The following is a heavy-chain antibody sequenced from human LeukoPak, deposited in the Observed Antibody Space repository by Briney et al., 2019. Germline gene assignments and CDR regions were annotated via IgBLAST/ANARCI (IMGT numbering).Heavy chain of an antibody. CDR3: ARARITGTTLPVDY. J-gene: IGHJ4*02. V-gene: IGHV3-21*01. Sequence: GGSLRLSCAASGFTFSSYSMNWVRQAPGKGLEWVSTISSSSSYIYYADSVKGRFTISRDNAKNSLYLQMNSLRAEDTAVCYCARARITGTTLPVDYWGQGTLVTVSS. D-gene: IGHD1-20*01. CDR1: GFTFSSYS. CDR2: ISSSSSYI.